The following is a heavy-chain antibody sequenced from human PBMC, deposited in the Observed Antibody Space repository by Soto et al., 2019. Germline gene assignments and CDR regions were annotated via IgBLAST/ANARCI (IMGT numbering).Heavy chain of an antibody. J-gene: IGHJ1*01. V-gene: IGHV1-46*03. CDR1: GYTFGSYY. CDR3: SRVGPTYFQ. Sequence: ASLKVSCKSSGYTFGSYYMHWVRQAPGQGLEWMGLINPSDDGISYAQKFQGRVFMSKDTSTSTVYMELSSLRSDDTAVYYCSRVGPTYFQ. CDR2: INPSDDGI.